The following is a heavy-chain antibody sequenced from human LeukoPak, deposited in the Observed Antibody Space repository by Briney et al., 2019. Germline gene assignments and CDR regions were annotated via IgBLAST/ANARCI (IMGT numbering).Heavy chain of an antibody. CDR3: ARDIYGGGAFDI. D-gene: IGHD4-23*01. V-gene: IGHV3-53*01. J-gene: IGHJ3*02. CDR2: IYSGGST. CDR1: GGSIRSSDDY. Sequence: ETLSLTCSVSGGSIRSSDDYWGFVRQTPGKGLEWVSVIYSGGSTYYADSVKGRFTISRDNSKNTLYLQMNSLRAEDTAVYYCARDIYGGGAFDIWGQGTMVTVSS.